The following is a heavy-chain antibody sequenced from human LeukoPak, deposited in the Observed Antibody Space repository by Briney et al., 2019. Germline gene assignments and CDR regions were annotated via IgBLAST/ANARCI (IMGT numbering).Heavy chain of an antibody. Sequence: ASVKVSCKASGYTFTSYGISWVRQAPGQGLEWMGWINPNSGGTNYAQKFQGRVTMTRDTSISTAYMELSRLRSDDTAVYYCARERYDSSGYGYWGQGTLVTVSS. V-gene: IGHV1-2*02. CDR2: INPNSGGT. D-gene: IGHD3-22*01. J-gene: IGHJ4*02. CDR1: GYTFTSYG. CDR3: ARERYDSSGYGY.